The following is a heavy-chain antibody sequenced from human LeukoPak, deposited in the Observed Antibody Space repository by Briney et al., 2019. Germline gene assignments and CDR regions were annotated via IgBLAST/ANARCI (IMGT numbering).Heavy chain of an antibody. CDR3: ARVRVPAALSGWFDP. J-gene: IGHJ5*02. CDR2: ISSSSSYI. CDR1: GFTFSSYA. V-gene: IGHV3-21*01. Sequence: PGGSLRLSCAASGFTFSSYAMSWVRQAPGKGLEWVSSISSSSSYIYYADSVKGRFTISRDNAKNSLYLQMNSLRAEDTAVYYCARVRVPAALSGWFDPWGQGTLVTVSS. D-gene: IGHD2-2*01.